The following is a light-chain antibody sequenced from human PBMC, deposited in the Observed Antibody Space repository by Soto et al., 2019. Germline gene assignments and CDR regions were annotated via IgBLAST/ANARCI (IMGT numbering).Light chain of an antibody. CDR1: QGISSS. Sequence: DIQMTQSPSSVSASVGDRVTITCRASQGISSSLAWYQQEPGKAPKLLIYATSSLQSGVPSRFSGSGTGTDFTLTISSPQPEDFATYYCQQANNFPWTFGQGTKVEIK. CDR3: QQANNFPWT. V-gene: IGKV1-12*01. J-gene: IGKJ1*01. CDR2: ATS.